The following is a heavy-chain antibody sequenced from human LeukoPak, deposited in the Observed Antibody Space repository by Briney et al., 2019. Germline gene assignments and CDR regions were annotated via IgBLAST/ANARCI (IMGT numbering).Heavy chain of an antibody. CDR1: GFTFSSYA. V-gene: IGHV3-23*01. CDR3: AKVSSRYGIYYGMDV. Sequence: GGSLRLSCAASGFTFSSYAMSWVRQAPGKGLEWVSAISGSGGSTYYADSVKGRFTISRDNSKNTLYLQMNSLRAEDTAVYYCAKVSSRYGIYYGMDVWGQGTTVTVSS. J-gene: IGHJ6*02. CDR2: ISGSGGST. D-gene: IGHD6-13*01.